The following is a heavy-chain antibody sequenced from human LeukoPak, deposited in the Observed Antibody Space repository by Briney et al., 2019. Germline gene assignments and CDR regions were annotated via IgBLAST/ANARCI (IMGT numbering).Heavy chain of an antibody. CDR2: IWYDGSNK. CDR1: GFTFSSYG. J-gene: IGHJ6*02. Sequence: GGSLRLSCAASGFTFSSYGMHWVRQAPGKGLEWVAVIWYDGSNKYYADSVKGRFTISRDNSKNTLYLQMNSLRAEDTAVYYCARDLFVGSSSFYGMDVWGQGTAATVSS. CDR3: ARDLFVGSSSFYGMDV. V-gene: IGHV3-33*01. D-gene: IGHD6-13*01.